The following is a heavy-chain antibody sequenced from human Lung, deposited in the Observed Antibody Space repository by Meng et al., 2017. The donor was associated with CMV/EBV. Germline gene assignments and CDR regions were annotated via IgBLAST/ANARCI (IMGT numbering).Heavy chain of an antibody. J-gene: IGHJ6*02. D-gene: IGHD2-2*03. CDR3: ARGGECTSTSCSYSLGEWESYYYYHGRDV. CDR2: ISSSGSTI. V-gene: IGHV3-48*03. CDR1: RFTFSSYE. Sequence: GGSLRLXXEASRFTFSSYEMNWVRQAPGKGLEWVSYISSSGSTIFYADSVKGRFTISRDNAKNSLYLQMNSLRDDDTAVYYCARGGECTSTSCSYSLGEWESYYYYHGRDVWGQGTXVTVSS.